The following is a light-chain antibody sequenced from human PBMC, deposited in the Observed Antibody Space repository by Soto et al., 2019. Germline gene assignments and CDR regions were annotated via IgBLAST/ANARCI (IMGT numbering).Light chain of an antibody. CDR3: CSYAGRSIYV. Sequence: QSVLTQPASVSGSPGQSITISCTGSSSDVGGYKFVSWYRQHPDKVPQLLIYEATKRPAGVSHRFSGSKSDNTASLTISGLQSEDEADYFCCSYAGRSIYVFGTGTKVTVL. J-gene: IGLJ1*01. CDR1: SSDVGGYKF. CDR2: EAT. V-gene: IGLV2-23*01.